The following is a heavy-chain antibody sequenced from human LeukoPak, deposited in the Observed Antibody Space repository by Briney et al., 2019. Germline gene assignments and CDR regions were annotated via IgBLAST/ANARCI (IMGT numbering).Heavy chain of an antibody. CDR1: GYRFTNYW. Sequence: GESLKISCKGSGYRFTNYWIGWVRQMPGKGLEWMGIIYPGDSNTRYSPSFQGQVTISADKSINTAYVQWSSLKASDTAMYYCARRVVNNRNWYFNLWGRGTLVTVSP. CDR2: IYPGDSNT. V-gene: IGHV5-51*01. J-gene: IGHJ2*01. D-gene: IGHD4-23*01. CDR3: ARRVVNNRNWYFNL.